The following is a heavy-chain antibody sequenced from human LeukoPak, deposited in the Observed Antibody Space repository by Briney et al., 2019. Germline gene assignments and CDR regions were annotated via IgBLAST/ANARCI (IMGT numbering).Heavy chain of an antibody. CDR2: IYPGDSDT. V-gene: IGHV5-51*01. D-gene: IGHD6-6*01. J-gene: IGHJ4*02. CDR3: ARHFLGYSGSSYYFDY. CDR1: GYSFTSYW. Sequence: GESLKISCKGSGYSFTSYWIGWVRQMPGKGLEWTGIIYPGDSDTRYSPSFQGQVTISADKSISTAYLQWSSLKASDTAMYYCARHFLGYSGSSYYFDYWGQGTLVTVSS.